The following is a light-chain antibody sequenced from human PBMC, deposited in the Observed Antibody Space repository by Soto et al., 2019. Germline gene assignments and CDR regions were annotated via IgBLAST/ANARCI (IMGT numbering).Light chain of an antibody. J-gene: IGKJ5*01. V-gene: IGKV1-9*01. Sequence: DIQLTQSPSFLSGSVGDRVTVTCRASQGISSYLAWYQQKPGKATKLLIYAASTLQSGVPSRFSGSGSGTEFTLTISSLQPEDFATYYCQQLNSYPITFGQGKRLEI. CDR3: QQLNSYPIT. CDR2: AAS. CDR1: QGISSY.